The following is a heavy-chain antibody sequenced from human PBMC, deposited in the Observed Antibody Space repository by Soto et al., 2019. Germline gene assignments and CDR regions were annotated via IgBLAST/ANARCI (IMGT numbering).Heavy chain of an antibody. CDR2: IYYSGST. J-gene: IGHJ6*03. V-gene: IGHV4-59*01. CDR1: GGSISGYY. CDR3: ARVSSGYGYYYYMDV. Sequence: SETLSLTCTVSGGSISGYYGSWIRKNQGKGLEWIGYIYYSGSTNYNPSLKSRVTISVDTSKNQFSLKLSSVTAADTAVYYCARVSSGYGYYYYMDVWGKGTTVTVSS. D-gene: IGHD5-12*01.